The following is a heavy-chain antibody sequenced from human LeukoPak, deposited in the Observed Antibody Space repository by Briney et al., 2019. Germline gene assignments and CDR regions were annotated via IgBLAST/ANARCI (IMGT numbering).Heavy chain of an antibody. D-gene: IGHD5-24*01. CDR3: AVLDRSKMYYFDY. Sequence: LGGSLRLSCAASGFTFSSYAMHWVRQAPGKGLEWVAVISYDGSNKYYADSVKGRFTISRDNFKNTLYLQMNSLRAEDTAVYYCAVLDRSKMYYFDYWGQGTLVTVSS. CDR2: ISYDGSNK. V-gene: IGHV3-30-3*01. CDR1: GFTFSSYA. J-gene: IGHJ4*02.